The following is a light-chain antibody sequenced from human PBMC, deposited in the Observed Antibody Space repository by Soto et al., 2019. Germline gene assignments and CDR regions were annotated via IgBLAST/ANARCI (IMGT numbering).Light chain of an antibody. V-gene: IGLV2-14*03. CDR3: NSFTPSGTYA. CDR1: SSDVGSSSDAMNY. J-gene: IGLJ1*01. Sequence: QSALTQPASVSGSPGQSITISCTGSSSDVGSSSDAMNYYRVSRYQQHPGKAPKLIIHGDSNRPSRISDRFSGSKSGSTASLPISGLQPDDEPEYYCNSFTPSGTYAFGTGTKLTVL. CDR2: GDS.